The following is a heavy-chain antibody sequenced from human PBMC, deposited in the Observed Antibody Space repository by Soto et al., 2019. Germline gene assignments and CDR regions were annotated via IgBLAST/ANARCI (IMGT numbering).Heavy chain of an antibody. V-gene: IGHV4-59*08. CDR2: ISISGNT. D-gene: IGHD2-2*01. CDR3: ARHVPYCSDTSHCAYGMDV. Sequence: PSETLSLTCTVSGGSISSDFWSWIRQPPGKGLEWIGYISISGNTDYSPSLKSRATISVDTSKNQFSLKLSSVTAADTAVYYCARHVPYCSDTSHCAYGMDVWGQGTTVTVSS. J-gene: IGHJ6*02. CDR1: GGSISSDF.